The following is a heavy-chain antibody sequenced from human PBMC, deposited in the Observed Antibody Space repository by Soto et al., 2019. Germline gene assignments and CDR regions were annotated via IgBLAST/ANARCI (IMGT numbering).Heavy chain of an antibody. CDR1: GGSISSSY. V-gene: IGHV4-59*01. J-gene: IGHJ6*02. CDR3: WRDWGAAGGGHYGMDV. Sequence: PSETLSLTCTVSGGSISSSYWSWIRQPPGKGLEWIGHIYYRGSANYNPSLKSRVTISVDTSKNKFPLMQSSVTAADTAVYYCWRDWGAAGGGHYGMDVWGQGTTVTVSS. CDR2: IYYRGSA. D-gene: IGHD3-16*01.